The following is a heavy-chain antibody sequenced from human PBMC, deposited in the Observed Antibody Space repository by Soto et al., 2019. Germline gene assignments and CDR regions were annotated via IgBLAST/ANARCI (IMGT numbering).Heavy chain of an antibody. Sequence: GGSLRLSCAASGFTFSSYGMHWVRQAPGKGLEWVAVIWYDGSNKYYADSVKGRFTISGDNSKNTLYLQMNSLRAEDTAVYYCARDPGSSSSLVFYYYYGMDVWGQGTTVTVSS. CDR2: IWYDGSNK. V-gene: IGHV3-33*01. CDR3: ARDPGSSSSLVFYYYYGMDV. J-gene: IGHJ6*02. CDR1: GFTFSSYG. D-gene: IGHD6-6*01.